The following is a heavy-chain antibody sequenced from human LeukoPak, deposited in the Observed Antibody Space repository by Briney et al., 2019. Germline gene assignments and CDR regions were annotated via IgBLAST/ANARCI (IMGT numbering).Heavy chain of an antibody. CDR1: GGSISSYY. Sequence: SETLSLTCTVSGGSISSYYWRWIRPPPGEGLEWIANIYHTGSTNYNPSLSSRVTISIDTAKNQFSLKLTAVTAADTAVYYCARRGRNSSGWQDYLWGQGTLVTVSS. V-gene: IGHV4-59*01. CDR3: ARRGRNSSGWQDYL. J-gene: IGHJ4*02. CDR2: IYHTGST. D-gene: IGHD6-25*01.